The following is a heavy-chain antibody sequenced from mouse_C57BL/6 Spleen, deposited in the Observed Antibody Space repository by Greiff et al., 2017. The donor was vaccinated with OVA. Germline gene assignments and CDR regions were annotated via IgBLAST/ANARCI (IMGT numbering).Heavy chain of an antibody. CDR2: INPGSGGT. V-gene: IGHV1-54*01. Sequence: VQLQQSGAELVRPGTSVKVSCKASGYAFTNYLIEWVKQRPGQGLEWIGVINPGSGGTNYNEKFKGKATLPADKSSSTAYMQLSSLTSEDSAVYFCARTGGIGFGYWGQGALVTVSA. J-gene: IGHJ3*01. CDR3: ARTGGIGFGY. D-gene: IGHD3-2*02. CDR1: GYAFTNYL.